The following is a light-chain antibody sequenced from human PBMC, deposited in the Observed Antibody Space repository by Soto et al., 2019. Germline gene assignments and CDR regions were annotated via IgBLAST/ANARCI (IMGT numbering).Light chain of an antibody. Sequence: QSALTQPASVSGSPGQSITISCTGTSSDVGGYNYVSWYQQHPGKAPKLMIYEVSNRPSGASNRFSGSKSANTASLTISGLQAADEADYYCSSYTGSSSVVFGGGTQLTVL. CDR1: SSDVGGYNY. V-gene: IGLV2-14*01. CDR2: EVS. J-gene: IGLJ2*01. CDR3: SSYTGSSSVV.